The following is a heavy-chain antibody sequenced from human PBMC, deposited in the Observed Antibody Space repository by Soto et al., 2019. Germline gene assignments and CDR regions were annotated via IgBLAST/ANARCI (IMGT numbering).Heavy chain of an antibody. CDR1: GYTFASYA. CDR2: INAGNGNT. V-gene: IGHV1-3*01. Sequence: GASVKVSCKASGYTFASYAMHWVRQAPGQRLEWMGWINAGNGNTKYSQKFQGRVTITRDTSASTAYMELSSLRSEDTAVYYCARGALYNWFDPWGQGTLVTVSS. J-gene: IGHJ5*02. CDR3: ARGALYNWFDP.